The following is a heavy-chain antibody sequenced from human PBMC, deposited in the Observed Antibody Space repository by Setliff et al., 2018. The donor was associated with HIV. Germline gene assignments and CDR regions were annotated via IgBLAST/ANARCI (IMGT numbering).Heavy chain of an antibody. Sequence: PSETLSLTCAVSGYSISSGYYWGWIRQPPGKGLEWIGSIYHSESTYYNPSLKSRVTISVDTSKNQFSLKLSSVTAADTAVYYCARQGGYSGYGFYYYYYYMDVWGKGTKVTVS. V-gene: IGHV4-38-2*01. CDR1: GYSISSGYY. CDR2: IYHSEST. CDR3: ARQGGYSGYGFYYYYYYMDV. D-gene: IGHD5-12*01. J-gene: IGHJ6*03.